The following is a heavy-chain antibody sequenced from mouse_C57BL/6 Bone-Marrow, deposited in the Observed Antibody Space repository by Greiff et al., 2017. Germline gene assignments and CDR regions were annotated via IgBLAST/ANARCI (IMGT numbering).Heavy chain of an antibody. CDR1: GYTFTDYY. J-gene: IGHJ4*01. V-gene: IGHV1-26*01. CDR3: ARGGFPGLYYAMDY. Sequence: VQLQQSGPELVKPGASVKISCKASGYTFTDYYMNWVKQSHGKSLEWIGDINPNNGGTSYNQKFKGKATLTVDKSSSTAYMELRSLTSEDSAVYYCARGGFPGLYYAMDYWGQGTSVTVSS. CDR2: INPNNGGT.